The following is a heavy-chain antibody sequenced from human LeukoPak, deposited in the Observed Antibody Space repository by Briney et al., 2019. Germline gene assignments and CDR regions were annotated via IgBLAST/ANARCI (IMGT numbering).Heavy chain of an antibody. D-gene: IGHD4-17*01. V-gene: IGHV4-34*01. Sequence: PSETLSLTCAVYGGSFSGYYWSWIRQPPGKGLEWIGEINHSGSTNYNPSLKSRVTISVDTSKNQFSLKLSSVTAADTAVYYCARGPDHYGDYGDKSDYWGQGTLVTVSS. CDR3: ARGPDHYGDYGDKSDY. CDR1: GGSFSGYY. CDR2: INHSGST. J-gene: IGHJ4*02.